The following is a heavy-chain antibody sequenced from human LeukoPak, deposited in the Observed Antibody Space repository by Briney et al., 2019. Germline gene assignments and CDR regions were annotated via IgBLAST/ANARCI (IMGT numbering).Heavy chain of an antibody. CDR1: GFTFSSYV. D-gene: IGHD3-10*01. Sequence: GGSLRLSCAASGFTFSSYVMHWVRQAPGKGLEWVAVISYDGSNKYYADSVKGRFTISRDNSKNTLYLQMNSLRAEDTAVYYCARAKWFGEGGAIPTFDYWGQGTLVTVSS. CDR3: ARAKWFGEGGAIPTFDY. J-gene: IGHJ4*02. V-gene: IGHV3-30-3*01. CDR2: ISYDGSNK.